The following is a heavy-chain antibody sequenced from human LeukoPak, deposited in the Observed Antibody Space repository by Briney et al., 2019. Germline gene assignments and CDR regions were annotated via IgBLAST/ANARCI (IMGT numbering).Heavy chain of an antibody. CDR3: ARGLYYWNLYYYYYMDV. J-gene: IGHJ6*03. CDR2: INSDGSST. D-gene: IGHD1-20*01. Sequence: GGSLRLSCAASGFTFSSYWMHWLRQAPGKGLVWVSRINSDGSSTSYADSVKGRFTISRDNAKNTLYLQMNSLRAEDTAVYYCARGLYYWNLYYYYYMDVWGKGTTVTVSS. V-gene: IGHV3-74*01. CDR1: GFTFSSYW.